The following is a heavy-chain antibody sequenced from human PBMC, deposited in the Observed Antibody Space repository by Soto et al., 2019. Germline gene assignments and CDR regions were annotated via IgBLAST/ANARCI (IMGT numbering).Heavy chain of an antibody. J-gene: IGHJ6*02. V-gene: IGHV4-30-4*01. CDR3: ATSALYAAHV. D-gene: IGHD2-2*02. CDR2: IYYRGNP. CDR1: GGSISRGYYY. Sequence: SETLSLPCSASGGSISRGYYYWSWIRQPPRKGLEWIGNIYYRGNPYYNPSLNSRLIISIDTSTNQFSLQVGPVTAADTAGHYFATSALYAAHVRGQGTTGIVSS.